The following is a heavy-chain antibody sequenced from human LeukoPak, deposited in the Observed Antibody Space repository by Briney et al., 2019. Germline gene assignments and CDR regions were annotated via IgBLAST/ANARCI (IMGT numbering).Heavy chain of an antibody. Sequence: GGSLRLSCAASGFTVSSNYMSWVRQAPGKGLEWISVIYSGGSTYYADSVKGRFTISRDNSKNTLYLQMNSLRAEDTAVYYCARGRQLAHPDYWGQGTLVTVSS. J-gene: IGHJ4*02. V-gene: IGHV3-53*01. CDR2: IYSGGST. D-gene: IGHD6-6*01. CDR3: ARGRQLAHPDY. CDR1: GFTVSSNY.